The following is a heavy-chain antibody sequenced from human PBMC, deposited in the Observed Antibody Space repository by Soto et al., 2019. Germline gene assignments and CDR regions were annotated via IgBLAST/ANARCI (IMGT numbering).Heavy chain of an antibody. V-gene: IGHV3-23*01. CDR3: AKDKTHYVFDPIDY. J-gene: IGHJ4*02. CDR1: GFIFSSYA. Sequence: GGSLRLSCSAYGFIFSSYAMSWVRQAPGKGLEWVSVISGSGGTTYYADSVKGRFTISRDNSKDTLSLQMNNLRAEDTAVYYCAKDKTHYVFDPIDYWGQGTLVTVSS. D-gene: IGHD3-9*01. CDR2: ISGSGGTT.